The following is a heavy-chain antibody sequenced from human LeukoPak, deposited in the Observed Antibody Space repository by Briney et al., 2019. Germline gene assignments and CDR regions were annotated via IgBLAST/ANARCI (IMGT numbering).Heavy chain of an antibody. V-gene: IGHV1-18*01. Sequence: ASVKVSCKASGYIFTGYGLSWVRQAPGQGLEWMGWISGYNGYTNYAQKVQGRVTMTTDTSTSTAYMELRSLRSDDTAMYYCAREGHYDSSGLFDYWGQGTLVTVSS. D-gene: IGHD3-22*01. CDR3: AREGHYDSSGLFDY. CDR2: ISGYNGYT. J-gene: IGHJ4*02. CDR1: GYIFTGYG.